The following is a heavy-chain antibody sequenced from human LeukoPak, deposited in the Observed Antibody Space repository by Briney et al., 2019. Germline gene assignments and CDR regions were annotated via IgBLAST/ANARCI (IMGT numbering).Heavy chain of an antibody. CDR1: GGSISSRNW. CDR3: ARAYGSGLPGY. V-gene: IGHV4-4*02. D-gene: IGHD6-19*01. J-gene: IGHJ4*02. CDR2: IYHSGST. Sequence: PSGTLSLTCAISGGSISSRNWWSCVRQPPGKGLEWIGEIYHSGSTNYSPSLKSRVTISVDKSKNQFSLNLSSVTAADTAVYYCARAYGSGLPGYWGQGTLVTVSS.